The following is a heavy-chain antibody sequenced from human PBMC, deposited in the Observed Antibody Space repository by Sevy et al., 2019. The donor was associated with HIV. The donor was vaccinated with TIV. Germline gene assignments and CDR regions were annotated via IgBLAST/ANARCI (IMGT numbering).Heavy chain of an antibody. CDR1: GFTFSNAW. CDR3: TTDRDYVDAFDI. CDR2: IKSKTDCGTT. Sequence: GGSLRLSCAASGFTFSNAWMSWVRQAPGKGLEWVGRIKSKTDCGTTDDAAPVKGRFTISRDDSKNTLYLQMNSLKTEDTAVYYCTTDRDYVDAFDIWGQGTMVTVSS. D-gene: IGHD4-17*01. J-gene: IGHJ3*02. V-gene: IGHV3-15*01.